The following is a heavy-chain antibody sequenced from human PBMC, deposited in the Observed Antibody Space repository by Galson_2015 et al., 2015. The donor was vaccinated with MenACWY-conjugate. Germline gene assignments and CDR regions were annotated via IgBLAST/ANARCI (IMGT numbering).Heavy chain of an antibody. CDR2: VKQDGSEK. V-gene: IGHV3-7*03. CDR3: GTTIFGQWLIDF. D-gene: IGHD6-19*01. J-gene: IGHJ4*02. CDR1: GFTFSRYW. Sequence: SLRLSCAASGFTFSRYWMSWVRQAPGMGLEWVANVKQDGSEKYYGDSVKDRFTISRDNADNSLYLQLNSLRAEDTAVYYCGTTIFGQWLIDFWGQGTLVTVSS.